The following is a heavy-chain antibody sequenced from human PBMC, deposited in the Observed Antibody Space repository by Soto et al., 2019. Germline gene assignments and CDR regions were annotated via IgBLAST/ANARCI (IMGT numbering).Heavy chain of an antibody. D-gene: IGHD6-13*01. Sequence: QVQLQESGPGLVKPSETLSLTCTVSGGSISNSYWSWIRQPPGKGLEWIGNIYHSGSTDYNPSLKSXVTRSXXTSKNPFSLKLSSVTATDTAVYYCARGSSSWSFDYWGQGTLVTVSS. CDR1: GGSISNSY. CDR3: ARGSSSWSFDY. V-gene: IGHV4-59*08. J-gene: IGHJ4*02. CDR2: IYHSGST.